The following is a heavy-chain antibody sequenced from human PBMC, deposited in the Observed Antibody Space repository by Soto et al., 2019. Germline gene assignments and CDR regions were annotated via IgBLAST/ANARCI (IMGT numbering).Heavy chain of an antibody. V-gene: IGHV3-15*07. CDR3: TTRPYGSGRLEVVYGMDV. CDR1: GITFIYAW. CDR2: IKSQASGGTI. J-gene: IGHJ6*02. D-gene: IGHD3-10*01. Sequence: PGGSLRLSCAASGITFIYAWMDWVRQAPGKRLEWVGRIKSQASGGTIDYAAPVKGRFTISRDDSKNTVYLQMDSLKTEDTAVYYCTTRPYGSGRLEVVYGMDVWGQGTTVTVSS.